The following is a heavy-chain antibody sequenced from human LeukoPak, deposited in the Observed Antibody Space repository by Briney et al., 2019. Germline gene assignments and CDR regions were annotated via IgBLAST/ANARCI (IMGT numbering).Heavy chain of an antibody. V-gene: IGHV4-59*01. Sequence: PSETLSLTCTVSGGSISSYYWSWIRQPPGKGLEWIGYIYYSGSTNYNPSLKSRVTISVDTSKNQFSLKLSSVTAADTAVYYCARHNYYDSSGYAFDIWGQGTMVTVSS. CDR3: ARHNYYDSSGYAFDI. CDR2: IYYSGST. CDR1: GGSISSYY. D-gene: IGHD3-22*01. J-gene: IGHJ3*02.